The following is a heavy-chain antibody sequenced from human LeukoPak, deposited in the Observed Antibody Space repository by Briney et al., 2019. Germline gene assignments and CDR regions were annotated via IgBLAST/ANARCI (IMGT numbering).Heavy chain of an antibody. D-gene: IGHD3-10*01. CDR1: GGSISSSSYY. CDR2: IYYSGST. J-gene: IGHJ4*02. Sequence: SETLSLTCTVSGGSISSSSYYWGWIRQPPGKGLEWIGSIYYSGSTYYNPSLKSRVTISVDTSKNQFSLKLSSVTAADTAVYYCARSRGHIYFDYWGQGTLVTVSS. CDR3: ARSRGHIYFDY. V-gene: IGHV4-39*01.